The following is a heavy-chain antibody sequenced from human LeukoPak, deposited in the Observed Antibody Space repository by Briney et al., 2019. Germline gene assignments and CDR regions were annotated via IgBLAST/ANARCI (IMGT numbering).Heavy chain of an antibody. CDR3: AREFRGSGSIISLDRYPAKSGYNWFDP. V-gene: IGHV4-39*07. D-gene: IGHD3-10*01. J-gene: IGHJ5*02. Sequence: SETLSLTCTVSGGSISSSSYYWGWIRQPPGKGREWFGSIYYSGSTYYNPSLKSRVSISVDTSKNQFSLKLSSVTAADTAVYYCAREFRGSGSIISLDRYPAKSGYNWFDPWGQGTLVTVSS. CDR2: IYYSGST. CDR1: GGSISSSSYY.